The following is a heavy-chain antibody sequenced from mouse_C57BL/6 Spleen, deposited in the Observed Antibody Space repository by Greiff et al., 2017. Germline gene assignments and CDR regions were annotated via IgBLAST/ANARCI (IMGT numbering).Heavy chain of an antibody. CDR1: GYTFTSYW. J-gene: IGHJ4*01. Sequence: QVQLKQPGAELVKPGASVKMSCKASGYTFTSYWITWVKQRPGQGLEWIGDIYPGSGSTNYNEQFKSKATLTVDTSSSTAYMQLSSLTSEDSAVYYCARSGYDYLPYAMDYWGQGTSVTVSS. V-gene: IGHV1-55*01. CDR3: ARSGYDYLPYAMDY. CDR2: IYPGSGST. D-gene: IGHD2-4*01.